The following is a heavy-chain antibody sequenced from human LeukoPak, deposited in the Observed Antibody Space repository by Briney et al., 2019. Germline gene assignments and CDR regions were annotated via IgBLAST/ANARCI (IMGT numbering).Heavy chain of an antibody. CDR3: ARDLATRQRTGLYDS. V-gene: IGHV3-11*04. J-gene: IGHJ4*02. Sequence: PGGSLRLSCAASGFTFSDYYMSWIRQAPGKGLEWVSYISNSGNTIYYADSVKGRFTISRDNAKNSLYLQMNSLRAEDTAVYYCARDLATRQRTGLYDSWGQGALVTVSS. D-gene: IGHD3-16*02. CDR2: ISNSGNTI. CDR1: GFTFSDYY.